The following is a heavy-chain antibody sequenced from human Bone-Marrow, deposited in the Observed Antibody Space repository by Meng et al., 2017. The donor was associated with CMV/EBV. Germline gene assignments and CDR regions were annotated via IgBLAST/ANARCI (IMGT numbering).Heavy chain of an antibody. Sequence: GESLKISCAASGFTFSSYAMHWVRQAPGKGLEWVAVISYDGSNKYYADSVKGRFTISRDNSKNTLYLQMNSLRAEDTAVYYCARRAYYDFWSGYYYYYYGMDVWGQGTTVTVSS. D-gene: IGHD3-3*01. J-gene: IGHJ6*02. V-gene: IGHV3-30-3*01. CDR1: GFTFSSYA. CDR2: ISYDGSNK. CDR3: ARRAYYDFWSGYYYYYYGMDV.